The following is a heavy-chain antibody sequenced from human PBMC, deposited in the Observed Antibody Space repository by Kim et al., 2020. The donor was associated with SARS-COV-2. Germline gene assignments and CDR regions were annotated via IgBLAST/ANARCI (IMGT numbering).Heavy chain of an antibody. CDR3: ARLPYCSSTSCLDY. J-gene: IGHJ4*02. V-gene: IGHV4-34*01. Sequence: NPSLKSRVTISVDTSKNQFSLKLISVTAAETAVYYCARLPYCSSTSCLDYWGQGTLVTVSS. D-gene: IGHD2-2*01.